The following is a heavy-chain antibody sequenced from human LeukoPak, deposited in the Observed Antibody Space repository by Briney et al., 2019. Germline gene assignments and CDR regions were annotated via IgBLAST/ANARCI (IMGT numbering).Heavy chain of an antibody. J-gene: IGHJ4*02. V-gene: IGHV4-39*07. CDR3: SRANGYGLIDY. Sequence: SETLSLTCTVSGGSISSSSYYWGRIRQPPGKGLEWIGSIYYSGSTYYNPSLKSRVTISLDTSNNHFSLNLFSVTAADTAMYYCSRANGYGLIDYWGQGTLVTVSS. CDR1: GGSISSSSYY. CDR2: IYYSGST. D-gene: IGHD3-10*01.